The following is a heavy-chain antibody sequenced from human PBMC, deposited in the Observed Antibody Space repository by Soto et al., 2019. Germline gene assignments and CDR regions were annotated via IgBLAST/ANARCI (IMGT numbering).Heavy chain of an antibody. D-gene: IGHD4-17*01. CDR2: IYDSGST. CDR1: GGSISGGVYY. V-gene: IGHV4-30-4*01. CDR3: AREIIPLTIDWSFDL. J-gene: IGHJ2*01. Sequence: QVQLQESGPGLVKPSETLSLTCTVSGGSISGGVYYWSWIRQPPGKGLEWICYIYDSGSTYYNPSLKSRVTISVDTSKNQFSLRLSSVTAADTAVYYWAREIIPLTIDWSFDLWGRGTLVTVAS.